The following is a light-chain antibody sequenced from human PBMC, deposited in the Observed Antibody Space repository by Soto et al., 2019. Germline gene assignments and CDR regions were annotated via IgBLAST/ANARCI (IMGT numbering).Light chain of an antibody. J-gene: IGKJ4*01. CDR3: QQYNDWPPIT. CDR2: DAS. CDR1: QSISSN. V-gene: IGKV3-15*01. Sequence: EIVLTQSPDTLSVSPGEGAALSCRASQSISSNLAWYQQKPGQAPRLVIFDASTRATGIPDRFTGRGSGTEFTLTISSLQSEDSAVYFCQQYNDWPPITFGGGTKVDIK.